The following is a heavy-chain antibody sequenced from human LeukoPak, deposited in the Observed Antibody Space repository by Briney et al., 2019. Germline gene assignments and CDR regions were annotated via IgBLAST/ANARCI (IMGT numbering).Heavy chain of an antibody. Sequence: ASVKVSCKASGGTFSSYAISWVRQAPGQGLEWMGGIIPIFGTANYAQKFQGRVTITADESTSTAYMELSSLRSEDTAVYYCARDGDYYGSGSYRSHSDYWGQGTLVTVSS. CDR3: ARDGDYYGSGSYRSHSDY. D-gene: IGHD3-10*01. J-gene: IGHJ4*02. CDR2: IIPIFGTA. CDR1: GGTFSSYA. V-gene: IGHV1-69*13.